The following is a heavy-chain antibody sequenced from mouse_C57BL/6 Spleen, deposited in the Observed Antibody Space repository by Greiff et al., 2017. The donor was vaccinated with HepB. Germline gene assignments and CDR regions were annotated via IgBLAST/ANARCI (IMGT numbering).Heavy chain of an antibody. Sequence: QVQLQQPGAELVKPGASVKLSCKASGYTFTSYWMQWVKQRPGQGLEWIGEIDPSDSYTNYNQKFKGKATLTVDTSSSTAYMQLSSLTSEDSAVYYCARGGVVATDYAMDDWGQGTSVTVSS. CDR2: IDPSDSYT. V-gene: IGHV1-50*01. D-gene: IGHD1-1*01. CDR3: ARGGVVATDYAMDD. CDR1: GYTFTSYW. J-gene: IGHJ4*01.